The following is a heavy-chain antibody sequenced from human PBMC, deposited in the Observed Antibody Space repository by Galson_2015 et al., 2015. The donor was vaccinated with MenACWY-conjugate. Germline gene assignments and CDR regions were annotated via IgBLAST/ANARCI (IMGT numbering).Heavy chain of an antibody. CDR3: AGGLYGSYAIDY. J-gene: IGHJ4*02. CDR2: ISSTSTTI. V-gene: IGHV3-48*04. CDR1: GFTFSSYR. Sequence: SLRLSCAGSGFTFSSYRMNWVRQAPGKGLEWVSYISSTSTTIYYTDSVKGRFSISRDNAKNSLFLQMDSLRGEDTAVYFCAGGLYGSYAIDYWGQGTLVTVSS. D-gene: IGHD4-17*01.